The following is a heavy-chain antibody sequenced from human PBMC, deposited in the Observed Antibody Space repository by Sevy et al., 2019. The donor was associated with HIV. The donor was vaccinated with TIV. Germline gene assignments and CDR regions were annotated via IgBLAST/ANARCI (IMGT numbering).Heavy chain of an antibody. J-gene: IGHJ5*02. D-gene: IGHD6-6*01. CDR2: IYYSGST. CDR3: ARLQTNTKLLSSIATNRAGWFDP. V-gene: IGHV4-59*08. Sequence: SETLSLTCTVSGGSISSYYWSWIRQPPGKGLEWIGYIYYSGSTNYNPSLKSRVTISVDTSKNQFSLKLSSVTAADTAVYYCARLQTNTKLLSSIATNRAGWFDPWGQGTLVTVSS. CDR1: GGSISSYY.